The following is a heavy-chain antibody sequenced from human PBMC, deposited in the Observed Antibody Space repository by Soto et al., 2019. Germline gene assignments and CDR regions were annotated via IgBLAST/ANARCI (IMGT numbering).Heavy chain of an antibody. Sequence: SETLSLTCAVYGGSFGGYYWSWIRQPPGKGLEWIGEINHSGSTNYNPSLKSRVTISVDTSKNQFSLKLSSVTAADTAVYYCARVAYYYDSSGYFPKYYFDYWGQGTLVTVSS. CDR3: ARVAYYYDSSGYFPKYYFDY. CDR2: INHSGST. J-gene: IGHJ4*02. D-gene: IGHD3-22*01. V-gene: IGHV4-34*01. CDR1: GGSFGGYY.